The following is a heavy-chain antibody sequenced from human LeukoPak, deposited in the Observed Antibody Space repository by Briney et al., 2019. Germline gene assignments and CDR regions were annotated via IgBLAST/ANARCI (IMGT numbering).Heavy chain of an antibody. CDR1: GGSISSGGYY. V-gene: IGHV4-31*03. CDR3: ARGGRGSGSDYWYFDL. Sequence: SETLSLTCTVSGGSISSGGYYWSWIRQHPGKGLECIGYIYHSGSTYYNPSLKSRITLSVDTSENQYSLKLTSVTAAGRAVYFCARGGRGSGSDYWYFDLWGRGTLVTVSS. J-gene: IGHJ2*01. CDR2: IYHSGST. D-gene: IGHD3-10*01.